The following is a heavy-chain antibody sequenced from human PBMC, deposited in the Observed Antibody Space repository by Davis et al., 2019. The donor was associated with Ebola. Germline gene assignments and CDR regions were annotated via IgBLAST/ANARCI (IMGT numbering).Heavy chain of an antibody. J-gene: IGHJ4*02. D-gene: IGHD6-19*01. Sequence: PGGSLRLSCAASGFTGSNARMSWVRQAPGKGLEWVAKIKEDGSEKLEVDSVKGRFTISRDNAKNSLYLQMNGPRAEDTAMYYCVTGGAGSGWFGFWGQGTLVTVSS. CDR3: VTGGAGSGWFGF. CDR2: IKEDGSEK. V-gene: IGHV3-7*03. CDR1: GFTGSNAR.